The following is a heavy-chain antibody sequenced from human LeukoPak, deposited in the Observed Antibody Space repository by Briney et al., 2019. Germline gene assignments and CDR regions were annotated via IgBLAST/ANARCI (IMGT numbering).Heavy chain of an antibody. J-gene: IGHJ4*02. CDR2: IIPIFGTA. Sequence: SVKVSCKASGGTFSSYAISWVRQAPGQGLEWMGGIIPIFGTANCAQKFQGRVTITADESTSTAYMELSSLRSEDTAVYYCARGPAYCGGDCYLGPFDYWGQGTLVTVSS. CDR1: GGTFSSYA. D-gene: IGHD2-21*02. CDR3: ARGPAYCGGDCYLGPFDY. V-gene: IGHV1-69*01.